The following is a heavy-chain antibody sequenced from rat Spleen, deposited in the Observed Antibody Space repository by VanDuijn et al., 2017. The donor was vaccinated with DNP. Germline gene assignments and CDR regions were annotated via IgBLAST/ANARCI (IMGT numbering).Heavy chain of an antibody. CDR2: ISYDGSNT. D-gene: IGHD3-8*01. V-gene: IGHV5-29*01. J-gene: IGHJ3*01. Sequence: EVKLVESGGGLVQPGRSLKLSCVASGFNFNDYWMGWVRQAPTKGLEWVATISYDGSNTYYRASVKGRFSISRDNAKSTLYLQVNSLRSEDTATYYCTSNPHIRTAAPFDYWGQGTLVTVSS. CDR1: GFNFNDYW. CDR3: TSNPHIRTAAPFDY.